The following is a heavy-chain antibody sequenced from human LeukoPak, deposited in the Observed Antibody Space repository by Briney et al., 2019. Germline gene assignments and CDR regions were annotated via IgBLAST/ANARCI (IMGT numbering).Heavy chain of an antibody. CDR2: ISGSGGST. CDR3: AKPLAIVVVVAAVFDY. D-gene: IGHD2-15*01. Sequence: GGSLRLSCAASGFTFSSYAMSWVRQAPGKGLEWVSAISGSGGSTYYADSVKGRFTISRDNSKNTLYLQMNSLRAEDTAVYYCAKPLAIVVVVAAVFDYWGQETLVTVSS. J-gene: IGHJ4*02. CDR1: GFTFSSYA. V-gene: IGHV3-23*01.